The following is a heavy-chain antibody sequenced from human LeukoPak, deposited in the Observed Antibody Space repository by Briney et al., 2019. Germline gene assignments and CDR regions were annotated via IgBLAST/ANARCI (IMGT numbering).Heavy chain of an antibody. CDR1: GYTFTSYG. V-gene: IGHV1-18*01. CDR2: ISAYNGNT. D-gene: IGHD2-2*01. J-gene: IGHJ3*02. Sequence: ASVKVSCKASGYTFTSYGISWVRQAPGQGLEWMGWISAYNGNTNYAQKLQGRVTMTTDTSTSTAYMELRSLRSDDTAVYYCARDRTDIVVVPAAKDAFDIWGQGTMVPVSS. CDR3: ARDRTDIVVVPAAKDAFDI.